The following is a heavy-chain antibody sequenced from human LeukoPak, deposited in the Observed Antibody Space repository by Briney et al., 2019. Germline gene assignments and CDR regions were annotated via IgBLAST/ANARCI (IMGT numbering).Heavy chain of an antibody. D-gene: IGHD6-19*01. V-gene: IGHV3-48*03. Sequence: GGSLRLSCAASGFTFSSYEMNWFRQAPGKGLEWVSYISSGSTIYYADSVKGRFTISRDNAKNSLYLQMNSLRAEDTAVYYCARDLGVAVAEAYWGQGTLVTVSS. CDR2: ISSGSTI. CDR1: GFTFSSYE. CDR3: ARDLGVAVAEAY. J-gene: IGHJ4*02.